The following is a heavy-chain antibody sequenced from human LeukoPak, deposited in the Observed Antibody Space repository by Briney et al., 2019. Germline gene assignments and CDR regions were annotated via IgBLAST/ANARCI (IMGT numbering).Heavy chain of an antibody. V-gene: IGHV3-48*01. CDR2: IGSSSSTI. J-gene: IGHJ5*02. D-gene: IGHD3-3*01. CDR1: GFTFSSYS. Sequence: GGSLRLSCAASGFTFSSYSMNWVRQAPGKGLEWVSYIGSSSSTIYYADSVKGRFTISRDNAKNSLYLQMNSLRAEDTAVYYCASVPFWSGTSEFDPWGQGTLVTVSS. CDR3: ASVPFWSGTSEFDP.